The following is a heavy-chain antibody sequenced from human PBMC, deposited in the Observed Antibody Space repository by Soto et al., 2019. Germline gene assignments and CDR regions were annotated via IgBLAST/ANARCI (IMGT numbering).Heavy chain of an antibody. V-gene: IGHV1-69*13. CDR2: IIPIFGAA. Sequence: SVKVSCKASGGTFSSYAISWVRQAPGQGLEWMGGIIPIFGAANYAQKFQGRVTITADESTSTAYMELSSLRSEDTAVYYCASKFSPYYDFWSGLNEWGQGTLVTVSS. CDR3: ASKFSPYYDFWSGLNE. J-gene: IGHJ4*02. CDR1: GGTFSSYA. D-gene: IGHD3-3*01.